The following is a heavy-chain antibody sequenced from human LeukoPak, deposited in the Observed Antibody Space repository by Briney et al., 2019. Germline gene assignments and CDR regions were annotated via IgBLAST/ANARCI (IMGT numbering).Heavy chain of an antibody. CDR1: GFTFSNYG. V-gene: IGHV3-30*18. CDR3: AKDRRDGYNYLFDY. D-gene: IGHD5-24*01. J-gene: IGHJ4*02. Sequence: GGSLRLSCAASGFTFSNYGMHWVRQAPGKGLEWVAVNTYDGGNKYYADSVKGRFTISRDNSKNTLYLQMNSLRVEDTAVYYCAKDRRDGYNYLFDYWGQGTLVTVSS. CDR2: NTYDGGNK.